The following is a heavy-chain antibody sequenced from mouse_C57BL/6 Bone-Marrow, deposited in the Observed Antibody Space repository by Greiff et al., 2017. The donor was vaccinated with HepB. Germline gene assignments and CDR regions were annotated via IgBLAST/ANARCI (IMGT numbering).Heavy chain of an antibody. CDR1: GYTLTDYE. CDR2: IDPETGGT. J-gene: IGHJ2*01. V-gene: IGHV1-15*01. CDR3: TSREYYFDY. Sequence: QVHVKQSGAELVRPGASVTLSCKASGYTLTDYEMHWVKQTPVHGLEWIGAIDPETGGTAYNQKFKGKAILTADKSSSTAYMELRSLTSEDSAVYYCTSREYYFDYWGQGTTLTVSS.